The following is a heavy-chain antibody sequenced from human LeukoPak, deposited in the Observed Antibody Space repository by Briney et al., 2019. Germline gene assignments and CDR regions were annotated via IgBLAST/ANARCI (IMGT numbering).Heavy chain of an antibody. CDR3: AKMGHYGDYAPSRTFDY. D-gene: IGHD4-17*01. V-gene: IGHV3-33*06. J-gene: IGHJ4*02. CDR2: IWYDGSNK. CDR1: GFTFSSYG. Sequence: PGRSLRLSCAASGFTFSSYGMHWVRQAPGKGLEWVAVIWYDGSNKYYADSVKGRFTISRDNSKNTLYLQMNSLRAEDTAVYYCAKMGHYGDYAPSRTFDYWGQGTLVTVSS.